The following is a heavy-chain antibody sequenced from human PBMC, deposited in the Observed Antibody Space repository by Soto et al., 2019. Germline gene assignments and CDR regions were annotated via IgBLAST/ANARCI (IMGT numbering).Heavy chain of an antibody. CDR2: IRKKAESYTT. Sequence: EVQLVESGGGWVQPGGSLRLSCAGSGFTFSDDHMVWVRQAPGKGLEWVGRIRKKAESYTTEYAASVKGRFTISRDDSKNSAFLQMDSLIPEDTAVSYCVREGFYVVDYWGQGTLVTVSS. V-gene: IGHV3-72*01. J-gene: IGHJ4*02. CDR1: GFTFSDDH. D-gene: IGHD2-15*01. CDR3: VREGFYVVDY.